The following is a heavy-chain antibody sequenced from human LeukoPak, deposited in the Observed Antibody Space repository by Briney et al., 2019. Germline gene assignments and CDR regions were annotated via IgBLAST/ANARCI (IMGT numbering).Heavy chain of an antibody. V-gene: IGHV3-23*01. J-gene: IGHJ4*02. Sequence: GGSLRLSCAASGFTFSTNAMSWVRQAPGKGLEWVSGISGSGGTTYYADSVKGRFSISKDKSKNTLYLQMNSLRAEDTAVYYCAKDQSRVGASDPFDYWGQGMQVGVSS. CDR1: GFTFSTNA. D-gene: IGHD1-26*01. CDR2: ISGSGGTT. CDR3: AKDQSRVGASDPFDY.